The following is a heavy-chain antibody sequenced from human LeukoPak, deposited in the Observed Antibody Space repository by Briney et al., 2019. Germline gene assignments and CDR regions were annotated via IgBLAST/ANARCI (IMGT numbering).Heavy chain of an antibody. CDR1: GSTFSSYW. Sequence: GGSLRLSCAASGSTFSSYWMHWVRQAPGKGLVWVSRINSDGSTTGYADSVKGRFTISRDNAKNTLYLQMNILRDEDTAVYYCARVSYYDRSGYYSPFDSWGQGTLVTVSS. J-gene: IGHJ4*02. CDR2: INSDGSTT. V-gene: IGHV3-74*01. D-gene: IGHD3-22*01. CDR3: ARVSYYDRSGYYSPFDS.